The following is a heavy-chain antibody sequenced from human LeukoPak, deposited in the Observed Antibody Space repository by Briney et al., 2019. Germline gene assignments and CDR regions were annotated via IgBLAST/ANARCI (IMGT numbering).Heavy chain of an antibody. CDR3: ARGSNIVLMVYAILGGPRKNWFDP. J-gene: IGHJ5*02. V-gene: IGHV4-39*01. CDR2: IFYDGSS. CDR1: GGSIRNSNYY. Sequence: NPSETLSLTCTVSGGSIRNSNYYWGWIRQPPGKGLEWIGSIFYDGSSDYNPSLKSRVTISVDTSKNQFSLKLSSVTAADTAVYYCARGSNIVLMVYAILGGPRKNWFDPWGQGTLVTVSS. D-gene: IGHD2-8*01.